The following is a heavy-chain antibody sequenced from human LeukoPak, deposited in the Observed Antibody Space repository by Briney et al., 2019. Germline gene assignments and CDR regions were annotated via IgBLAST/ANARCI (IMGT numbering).Heavy chain of an antibody. CDR3: ARALPNYYDFWSGNYPAFDI. CDR2: IKQDGSEK. J-gene: IGHJ3*02. D-gene: IGHD3-3*01. V-gene: IGHV3-7*01. CDR1: GFTFSSYW. Sequence: GGSLRLSCAASGFTFSSYWMSWVRQAPGKGLEWVANIKQDGSEKYYVDSVKGRFTISRDNAKNSLYLQMNSLRAEDTAVYYCARALPNYYDFWSGNYPAFDIWGQGTMVTVCS.